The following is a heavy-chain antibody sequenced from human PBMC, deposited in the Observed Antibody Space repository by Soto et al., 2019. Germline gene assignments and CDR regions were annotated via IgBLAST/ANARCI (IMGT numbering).Heavy chain of an antibody. Sequence: ASVKVSCKVSGYTLSELFMQWVRQAPGKGLEWMGGFDPEEHKIIYAQKFQGRVTMTEDTSTDTAYMDLSSLRSEDTAVYYCATGVLRASEYWGQGTLVTVSS. J-gene: IGHJ4*02. D-gene: IGHD5-12*01. V-gene: IGHV1-24*01. CDR1: GYTLSELF. CDR2: FDPEEHKI. CDR3: ATGVLRASEY.